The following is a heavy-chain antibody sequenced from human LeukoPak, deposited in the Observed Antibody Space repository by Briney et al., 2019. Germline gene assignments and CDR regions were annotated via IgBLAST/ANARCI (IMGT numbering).Heavy chain of an antibody. CDR1: GFTFSSYW. Sequence: PGGSLRLSCAASGFTFSSYWMSWVRQAPGKGLEWVVNIKQDGSEKYYVDSVKGRFTISRDNAKNSLYLQMNSLRAEDTAVYYCARLWFGELSHHDYWGQGTLVTVSS. CDR2: IKQDGSEK. V-gene: IGHV3-7*01. D-gene: IGHD3-10*01. CDR3: ARLWFGELSHHDY. J-gene: IGHJ4*02.